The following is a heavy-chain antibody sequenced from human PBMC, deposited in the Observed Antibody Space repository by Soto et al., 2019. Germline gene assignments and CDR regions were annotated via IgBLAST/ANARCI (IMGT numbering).Heavy chain of an antibody. Sequence: GGSLRLSCAASAFTFSSYAMSWVRQAPGKGLEWVSAISGSGSTTYYADSVKGRFTISRDNSKNTLYLQMNSLRAEDTAVYYCGPASLYYYDNSDYPKDAFDIWGQGTMVTVSS. CDR2: ISGSGSTT. D-gene: IGHD3-22*01. J-gene: IGHJ3*02. CDR1: AFTFSSYA. V-gene: IGHV3-23*01. CDR3: GPASLYYYDNSDYPKDAFDI.